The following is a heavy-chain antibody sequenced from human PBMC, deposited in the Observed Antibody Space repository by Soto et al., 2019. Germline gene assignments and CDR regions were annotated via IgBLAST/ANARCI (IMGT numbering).Heavy chain of an antibody. CDR1: GFIFSNAW. Sequence: EVHLVESGGGLVKPGGSLRLSCAASGFIFSNAWINWVRQAPRKGLEWVGRVKSKTDGGTTDFAAPVKGRFAISRDDSKNMVHLEMNSLKTEDTAIYYCTTDSYMTNIIVRFDYWGHGTLVTVSS. V-gene: IGHV3-15*07. CDR3: TTDSYMTNIIVRFDY. CDR2: VKSKTDGGTT. D-gene: IGHD4-17*01. J-gene: IGHJ4*01.